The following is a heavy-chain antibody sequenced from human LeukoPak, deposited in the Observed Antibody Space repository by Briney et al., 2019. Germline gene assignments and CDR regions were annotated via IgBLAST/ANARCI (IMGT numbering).Heavy chain of an antibody. CDR3: AKDQSDTAMVTGTLDY. Sequence: GGSLRLSCAASGFTFGSYVMHWVRQAPGKGLEWVSGISSSGGSTNYADSVKGRFTISRDNSKNTLYLQMNSLRAEDTAVYYCAKDQSDTAMVTGTLDYWGQGTLVTVSS. CDR1: GFTFGSYV. CDR2: ISSSGGST. V-gene: IGHV3-NL1*01. D-gene: IGHD5-18*01. J-gene: IGHJ4*02.